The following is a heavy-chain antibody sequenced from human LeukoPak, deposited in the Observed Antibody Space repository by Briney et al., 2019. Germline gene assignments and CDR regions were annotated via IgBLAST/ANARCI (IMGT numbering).Heavy chain of an antibody. Sequence: SETLSLTCAVYGGSFSGYYWSWIRQPPGKGLEWIGSIYHSGSTYYNPSLKSRVTISVDTSKNQFSLKLSSVTAADTAVYYCARDRSSTYSSSFNFDYWGQGTLVTVSS. V-gene: IGHV4-34*01. CDR1: GGSFSGYY. CDR3: ARDRSSTYSSSFNFDY. J-gene: IGHJ4*02. CDR2: IYHSGST. D-gene: IGHD6-6*01.